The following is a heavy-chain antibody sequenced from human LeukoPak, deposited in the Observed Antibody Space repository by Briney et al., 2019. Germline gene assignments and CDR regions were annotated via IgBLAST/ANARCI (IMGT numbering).Heavy chain of an antibody. V-gene: IGHV4-34*01. CDR2: INHSGST. D-gene: IGHD3-9*01. CDR3: ARIRYFDWLRRYYFDY. CDR1: GGSFSGYY. Sequence: SSETLSLTCAVYGGSFSGYYWSWIRQPPGKGLEWVGEINHSGSTNYNPTLKSRVTISVDTYKNQFSLKLSTVNAADTAVYYCARIRYFDWLRRYYFDYWGQGTLVTVSS. J-gene: IGHJ4*02.